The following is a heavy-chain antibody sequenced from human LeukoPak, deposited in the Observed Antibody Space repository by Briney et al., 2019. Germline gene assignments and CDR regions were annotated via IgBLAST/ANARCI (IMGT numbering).Heavy chain of an antibody. D-gene: IGHD3-22*01. V-gene: IGHV3-33*06. CDR1: GFTFSSYG. J-gene: IGHJ4*02. CDR3: AKKGYYDGSGYYMYYFDH. Sequence: PGGSLRLSCAASGFTFSSYGMLWVRQAPGKGLEWVAVIWYDGSKKYYADSVKGRFTISRDNSKNTLYLQMNSLRAEDTAVYYCAKKGYYDGSGYYMYYFDHWGQGTLVTVSS. CDR2: IWYDGSKK.